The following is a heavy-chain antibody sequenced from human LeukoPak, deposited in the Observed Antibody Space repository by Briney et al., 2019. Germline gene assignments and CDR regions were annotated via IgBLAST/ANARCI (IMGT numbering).Heavy chain of an antibody. Sequence: SVKVSCKASGGTFSSYAISWVRQAPGQGLEWMGGIIPIFGTANYAQKFQGRVTITADESTSTAYMELSSLRSEDTAVYYCARRIYPYYDSSGYYSDYYGMDVWGQGTTVTVSS. CDR1: GGTFSSYA. CDR3: ARRIYPYYDSSGYYSDYYGMDV. D-gene: IGHD3-22*01. CDR2: IIPIFGTA. V-gene: IGHV1-69*13. J-gene: IGHJ6*02.